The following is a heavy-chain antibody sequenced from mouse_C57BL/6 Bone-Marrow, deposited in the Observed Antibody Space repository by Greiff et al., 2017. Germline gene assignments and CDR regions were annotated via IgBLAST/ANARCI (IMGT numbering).Heavy chain of an antibody. V-gene: IGHV1-81*01. CDR2: IYPRSGNT. CDR3: ARRRRGGPLLDD. Sequence: QVQLQQSGAELARPGASVKLSCKASGYTFTSYGISWVKQRTGQGLEWIGEIYPRSGNTYYNEKFKGKATLTADKSSSTAYMELRSLTSEDSAVYFCARRRRGGPLLDDWGQGTTLTVSS. CDR1: GYTFTSYG. J-gene: IGHJ2*01.